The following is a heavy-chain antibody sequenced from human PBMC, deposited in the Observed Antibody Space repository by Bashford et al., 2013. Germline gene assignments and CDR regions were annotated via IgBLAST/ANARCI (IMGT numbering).Heavy chain of an antibody. CDR2: INPVNSDT. CDR3: ARPIVAYYYDSSGYLDAFDI. J-gene: IGHJ3*02. V-gene: IGHV5-51*01. D-gene: IGHD3-22*01. CDR1: DTALPTTG. Sequence: ESLKISCKGLDTALPTTGSAGCGQMPGKGLEWMGIINPVNSDTRYSPSFQGQVTISADKSISTAYLQWSSLKASDTAMYYCARPIVAYYYDSSGYLDAFDIWGQGTMVTVSS.